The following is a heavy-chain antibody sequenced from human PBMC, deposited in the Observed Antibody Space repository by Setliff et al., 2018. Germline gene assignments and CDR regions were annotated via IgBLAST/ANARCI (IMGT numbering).Heavy chain of an antibody. J-gene: IGHJ4*02. CDR1: GFSFSKFA. D-gene: IGHD3-10*01. CDR2: ISGSGTST. Sequence: LRLSCAASGFSFSKFAMSWVRQSPGKGLEWVSGISGSGTSTNFADSVKGRFTISRDNFKNTLYLQMNSLRVEDTAVYYCAKWERGTTSEYFCARGPISGSGTYYGADWGQGTLVTVSS. V-gene: IGHV3-23*01. CDR3: AKWERGTTSEYFCARGPISGSGTYYGAD.